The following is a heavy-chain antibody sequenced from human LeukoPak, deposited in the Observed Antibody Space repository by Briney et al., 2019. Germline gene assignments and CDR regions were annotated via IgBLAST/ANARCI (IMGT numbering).Heavy chain of an antibody. CDR3: AREADSSGYYPLDY. V-gene: IGHV3-74*01. CDR2: INSDGSST. D-gene: IGHD3-22*01. Sequence: GGSLRLSCAASGFTSSSYWMHWVRQAPGKGLVWVSRINSDGSSTSYADSVKGRFTISRDNAKNTLYLQMNSLRAEDTAVYYCAREADSSGYYPLDYWGQGTLVTVSS. J-gene: IGHJ4*02. CDR1: GFTSSSYW.